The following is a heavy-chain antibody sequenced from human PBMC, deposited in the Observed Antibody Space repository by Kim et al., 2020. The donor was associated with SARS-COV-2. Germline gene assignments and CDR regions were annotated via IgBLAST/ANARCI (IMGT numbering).Heavy chain of an antibody. CDR1: GFTFSSYA. CDR2: ISGSGGST. CDR3: AKGQYYYDSSGYGYD. D-gene: IGHD3-22*01. V-gene: IGHV3-23*01. J-gene: IGHJ1*01. Sequence: GGSLRLSCAASGFTFSSYAMSWVRQAPGKGLEWVSAISGSGGSTYYADSVKGRFTISRDNSKNTLYLQMNSLRAEDTAVYYCAKGQYYYDSSGYGYDWGQGTRVTVSS.